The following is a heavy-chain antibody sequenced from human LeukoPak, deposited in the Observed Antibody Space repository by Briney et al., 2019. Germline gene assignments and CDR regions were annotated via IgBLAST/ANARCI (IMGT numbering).Heavy chain of an antibody. V-gene: IGHV3-23*01. CDR2: ISGSGGST. J-gene: IGHJ6*03. CDR1: GFTFSSYG. Sequence: GGSLRLSCAASGFTFSSYGMSWVRQAPGKGLEWVSAISGSGGSTYCADSVKGRFTISRDNSKNTLYLQMNSLRAEDTAVYYCAKCRDYGDPWYMDVWGKGTTVTISS. D-gene: IGHD4-17*01. CDR3: AKCRDYGDPWYMDV.